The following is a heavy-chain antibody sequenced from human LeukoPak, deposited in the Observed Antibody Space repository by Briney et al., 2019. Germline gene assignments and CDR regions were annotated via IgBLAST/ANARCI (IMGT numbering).Heavy chain of an antibody. D-gene: IGHD2-15*01. Sequence: SQTLSLTCTVSGGSISSGGYYWSWIRQPPGKGLEWIGEINHSGSTNYNPSLKSRVTISVDTSKNQFSLKLSSVTAADTAVYYCARGRQVVVVAATFRLDYWGQGTLVTVSS. CDR2: INHSGST. CDR3: ARGRQVVVVAATFRLDY. V-gene: IGHV4-30-2*01. J-gene: IGHJ4*02. CDR1: GGSISSGGYY.